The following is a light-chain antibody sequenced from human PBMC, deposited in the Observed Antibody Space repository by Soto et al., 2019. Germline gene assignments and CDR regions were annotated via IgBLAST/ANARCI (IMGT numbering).Light chain of an antibody. CDR1: QSVSSTY. Sequence: EIVLTQSPGTLSLSPGERATLSCRASQSVSSTYLAWYQQIPGQPPRLLIYGASSRATGIPDRFSGSGSGTDFNLTITRLESEDFAVYYCPQYGSSPVTFGQGTRLDIK. CDR2: GAS. CDR3: PQYGSSPVT. J-gene: IGKJ5*01. V-gene: IGKV3-20*01.